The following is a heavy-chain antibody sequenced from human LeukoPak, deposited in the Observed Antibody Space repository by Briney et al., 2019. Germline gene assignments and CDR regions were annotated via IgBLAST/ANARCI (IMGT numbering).Heavy chain of an antibody. CDR3: ARGRYCTTTSCTYWYFDL. J-gene: IGHJ2*01. V-gene: IGHV4-4*07. Sequence: PSETLSLTCTVSGGSISSYYWSWIRQPAGKGLEWIGRIYTSGITNYNPSLQSRVTMSVDSSKNQFSLKLNSVTAADTAVYYCARGRYCTTTSCTYWYFDLWGRGTLVTVSS. D-gene: IGHD2-2*01. CDR2: IYTSGIT. CDR1: GGSISSYY.